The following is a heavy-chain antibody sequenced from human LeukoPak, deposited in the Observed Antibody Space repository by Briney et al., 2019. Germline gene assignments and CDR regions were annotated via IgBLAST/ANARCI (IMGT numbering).Heavy chain of an antibody. Sequence: SETLSLTCTVSGASISSYYYNWIRQTAGGGLEWIGRLYISGSTDYNPSLKSRVTISVDTSNNQFSLKLNSVTAADTAVYYCAGSGSHDAFDIWGQGTMVTVSS. V-gene: IGHV4-4*07. D-gene: IGHD3-10*01. CDR2: LYISGST. J-gene: IGHJ3*02. CDR1: GASISSYY. CDR3: AGSGSHDAFDI.